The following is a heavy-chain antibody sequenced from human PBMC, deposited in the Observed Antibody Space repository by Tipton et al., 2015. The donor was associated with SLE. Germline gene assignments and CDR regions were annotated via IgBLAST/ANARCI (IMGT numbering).Heavy chain of an antibody. CDR2: TYYRSKWYN. Sequence: VKPSQTLSLTCAISGDSVSSNSAAWNWIRQSPSRGLEWLGRTYYRSKWYNDYAVSVKSRITINPDTSKNQFSLQLNSVTPEDTAVYYCAPVPAAIGRGYYYYGMDVWGQGTTVTVSS. CDR1: GDSVSSNSAA. V-gene: IGHV6-1*01. J-gene: IGHJ6*02. D-gene: IGHD2-2*02. CDR3: APVPAAIGRGYYYYGMDV.